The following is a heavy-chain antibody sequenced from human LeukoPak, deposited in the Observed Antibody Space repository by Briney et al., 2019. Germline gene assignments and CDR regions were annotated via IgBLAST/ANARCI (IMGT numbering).Heavy chain of an antibody. CDR1: DGSISSYY. CDR2: IHSSGST. CDR3: ARLGSYSDH. Sequence: SETLSLTCSVSDGSISSYYWSWIRQPPGKGLERIGYIHSSGSTHYNPSLKSRVTTSLDTSKNQFSLKLSSVTAADTAVYYCARLGSYSDHWGQGTLVTVSS. D-gene: IGHD1-26*01. J-gene: IGHJ4*02. V-gene: IGHV4-4*09.